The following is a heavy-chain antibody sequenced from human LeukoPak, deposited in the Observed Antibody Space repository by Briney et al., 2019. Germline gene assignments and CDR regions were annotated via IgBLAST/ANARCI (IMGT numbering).Heavy chain of an antibody. D-gene: IGHD2-15*01. J-gene: IGHJ5*02. CDR2: INTGKGNT. CDR3: ARDHVVGLAPFDP. CDR1: GYTFTDYA. V-gene: IGHV1-3*04. Sequence: ASVKVSCKASGYTFTDYAMHWVRQAPGERLEWMGWINTGKGNTKYSQKFQGRVTITMDRSASTAYMELSSLRSEDTAVYYCARDHVVGLAPFDPWGQGTLVTVSS.